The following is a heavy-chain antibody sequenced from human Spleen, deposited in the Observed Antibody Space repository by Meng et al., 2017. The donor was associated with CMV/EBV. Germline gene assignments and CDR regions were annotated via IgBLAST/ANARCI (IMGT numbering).Heavy chain of an antibody. Sequence: GESLKISCAASGFTFGDYAMSWVRQAPGKGLEWVGFIRSKVYGGTTEYAASVKGRFAISRDDSKSIAYLQMNSLKTEGTAVYYCSRHLRFDFWSGYYSPYYYYYGLDVWGQGTTVTVSS. CDR3: SRHLRFDFWSGYYSPYYYYYGLDV. D-gene: IGHD3-3*01. V-gene: IGHV3-49*04. J-gene: IGHJ6*02. CDR1: GFTFGDYA. CDR2: IRSKVYGGTT.